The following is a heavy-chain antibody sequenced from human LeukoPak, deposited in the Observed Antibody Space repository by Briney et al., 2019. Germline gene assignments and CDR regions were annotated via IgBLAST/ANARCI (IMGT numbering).Heavy chain of an antibody. J-gene: IGHJ5*02. D-gene: IGHD6-19*01. CDR3: ARDPGGSGPAS. CDR2: IYTRGST. CDR1: GGSISSLNYH. V-gene: IGHV4-61*02. Sequence: SETLSLTCTVSGGSISSLNYHWTWIRQPAGKGLELIGRIYTRGSTNYSPSFKSRVTISIDTPKNQFSLKLSSVTAADTAVYYCARDPGGSGPASWGPGTLVTVSS.